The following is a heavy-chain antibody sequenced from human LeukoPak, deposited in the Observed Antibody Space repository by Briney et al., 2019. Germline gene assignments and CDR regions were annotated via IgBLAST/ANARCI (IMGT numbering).Heavy chain of an antibody. CDR1: GYTFTSYD. Sequence: AASVKVSCKASGYTFTSYDINWVRQATGQGLEWMGWMNPNSGNTGYAQKFQGRVTMTRNTSISTAYMELSSLRSEDTAVYYCARADSSSWSHYYYYYYMDVWGKGTTVTISS. D-gene: IGHD6-13*01. CDR3: ARADSSSWSHYYYYYYMDV. CDR2: MNPNSGNT. J-gene: IGHJ6*03. V-gene: IGHV1-8*01.